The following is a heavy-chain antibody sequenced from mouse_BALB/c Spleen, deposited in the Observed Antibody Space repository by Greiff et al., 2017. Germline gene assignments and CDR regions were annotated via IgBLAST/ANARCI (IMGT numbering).Heavy chain of an antibody. CDR1: GFAFSSYD. J-gene: IGHJ3*01. CDR2: ISSGGGST. CDR3: ARLYDYDGVFAY. D-gene: IGHD2-4*01. V-gene: IGHV5-12-1*01. Sequence: EVQVVESGGGLVKPGGSLKLSCAASGFAFSSYDMSWVRQTPEKRLEWVAYISSGGGSTYYPDTVKGRFTISRANAKNTLYLQMSSLKSEDTAMYYCARLYDYDGVFAYWGQGTLVTGSA.